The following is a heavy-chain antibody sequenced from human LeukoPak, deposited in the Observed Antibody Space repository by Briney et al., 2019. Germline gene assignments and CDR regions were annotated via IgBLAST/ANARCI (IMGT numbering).Heavy chain of an antibody. J-gene: IGHJ4*02. CDR3: ARDEEAAGTSRDY. Sequence: SETLSLTCAVYGGSFSGYYWSWIRQPPGKGLEWIGEINHSGSTNYNPSLKSRVTISVDTSKNQFSLKLSSVTAADTAVYYCARDEEAAGTSRDYWGQGTLVTVSS. V-gene: IGHV4-34*01. CDR2: INHSGST. D-gene: IGHD6-13*01. CDR1: GGSFSGYY.